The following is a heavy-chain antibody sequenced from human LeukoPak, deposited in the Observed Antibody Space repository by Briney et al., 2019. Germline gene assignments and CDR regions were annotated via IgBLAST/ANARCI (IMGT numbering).Heavy chain of an antibody. CDR3: ARVYYDSRGYYYAGGFDY. D-gene: IGHD3-22*01. CDR1: GYTFTTYY. J-gene: IGHJ4*02. V-gene: IGHV1-46*01. CDR2: INPSGGST. Sequence: ASVKVSCKASGYTFTTYYMHWVRQAPGQGLEWMGIINPSGGSTTFAQKFQGRVTMTRDTSTSTVYMELSGLRSEDTAVYYCARVYYDSRGYYYAGGFDYWGQGTLVTVSS.